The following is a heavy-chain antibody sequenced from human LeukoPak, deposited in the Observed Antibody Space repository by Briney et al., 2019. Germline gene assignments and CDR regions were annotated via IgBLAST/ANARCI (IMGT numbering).Heavy chain of an antibody. CDR2: INHSGST. Sequence: SETLSLTCAVYGGSFSSYYWSWIRQPPGKGLEWVGEINHSGSTNYNPCLKSRVTISVDTSKNQFSLKLSSVTAADRAVYYCASGITVTTAWFDPSGQGTLVTVSS. CDR1: GGSFSSYY. D-gene: IGHD3-22*01. J-gene: IGHJ5*02. CDR3: ASGITVTTAWFDP. V-gene: IGHV4-34*01.